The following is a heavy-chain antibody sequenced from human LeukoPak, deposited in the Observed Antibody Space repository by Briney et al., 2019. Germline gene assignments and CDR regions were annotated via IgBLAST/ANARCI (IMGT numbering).Heavy chain of an antibody. J-gene: IGHJ4*02. D-gene: IGHD3-22*01. CDR2: ISAYNGNT. V-gene: IGHV1-18*01. CDR1: GYTFTSYD. CDR3: ARDYYYYDSSGYRGYDY. Sequence: ASVKVSCKASGYTFTSYDFNWVRQATGQRPEWMGWISAYNGNTNYAQKLQGRVTMTTDTSTSTAYMELRSLRSDDTAVYYCARDYYYYDSSGYRGYDYWGQGTLVTVSS.